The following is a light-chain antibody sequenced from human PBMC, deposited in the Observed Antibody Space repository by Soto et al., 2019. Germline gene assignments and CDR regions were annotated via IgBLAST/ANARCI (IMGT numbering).Light chain of an antibody. CDR2: DVS. V-gene: IGLV2-14*01. J-gene: IGLJ1*01. Sequence: QSALTQPASVSGSPGQSIAISCTGTSSDVGGYKYVSWYQQHPGKAPKLMIYDVSNRPSGVSDRFSGSKSGNTASLTISGVQAEDEADYYCTSYTSSSTDVFGTGTKLTVL. CDR3: TSYTSSSTDV. CDR1: SSDVGGYKY.